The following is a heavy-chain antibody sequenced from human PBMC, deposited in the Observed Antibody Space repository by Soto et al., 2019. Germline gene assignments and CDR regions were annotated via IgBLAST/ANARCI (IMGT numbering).Heavy chain of an antibody. CDR3: ASALWDRPTDFDF. CDR1: GCSVSSGSYY. D-gene: IGHD1-26*01. CDR2: IYYSGST. V-gene: IGHV4-61*01. Sequence: PSETLSLTCTVSGCSVSSGSYYWSWIRQPPGKGLEWIGYIYYSGSTNYNPSLKSRVTISVDTSKNQFSLKLSSVTAADTAVYHRASALWDRPTDFDFWGPGTLVTVSS. J-gene: IGHJ4*02.